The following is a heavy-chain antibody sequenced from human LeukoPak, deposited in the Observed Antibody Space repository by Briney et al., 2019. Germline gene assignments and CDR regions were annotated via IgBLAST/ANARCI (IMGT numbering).Heavy chain of an antibody. Sequence: GGALRLSCSAPGFTFSSYAMNWVRQAPGKGLEWVSTISGSGDGTYYADSAKGRFTISRDNSKNTLHLQMNSLRVEDTAVYYCAKGGAGYCSSTSCLYDFDYWGQGSLVTVST. J-gene: IGHJ4*02. CDR2: ISGSGDGT. V-gene: IGHV3-23*01. D-gene: IGHD2-2*01. CDR3: AKGGAGYCSSTSCLYDFDY. CDR1: GFTFSSYA.